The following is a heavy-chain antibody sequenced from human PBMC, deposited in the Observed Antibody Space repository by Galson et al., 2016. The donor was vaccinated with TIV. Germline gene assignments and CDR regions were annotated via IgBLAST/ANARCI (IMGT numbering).Heavy chain of an antibody. CDR3: ARVNPRDWYFDL. D-gene: IGHD1-14*01. CDR1: GFTFSSYW. J-gene: IGHJ2*01. CDR2: INSDGSST. Sequence: SLRLSCAVSGFTFSSYWMHWVRQAPGKGLVWVSRINSDGSSTRYADDVKGRFTISRDNAKNTLYLQMNSLRADDTAVYYCARVNPRDWYFDLWAVAPWSLSPQ. V-gene: IGHV3-74*01.